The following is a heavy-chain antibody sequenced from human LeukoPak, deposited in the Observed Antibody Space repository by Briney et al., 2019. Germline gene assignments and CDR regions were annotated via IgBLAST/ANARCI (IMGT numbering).Heavy chain of an antibody. Sequence: ASVKVSCKTSGYSFTDYYMHWVRQAPGQGLEWMGWINPNSGGTSSAQKFQGRVTMTRDTSISTVYMEVSWLTSDDTAIYYCARADRLHGGPYLIGPWGQGTLVSVSS. D-gene: IGHD2-21*01. CDR1: GYSFTDYY. J-gene: IGHJ5*02. V-gene: IGHV1-2*02. CDR2: INPNSGGT. CDR3: ARADRLHGGPYLIGP.